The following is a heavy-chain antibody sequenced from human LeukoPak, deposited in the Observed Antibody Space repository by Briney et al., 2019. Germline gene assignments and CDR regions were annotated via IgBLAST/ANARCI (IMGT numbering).Heavy chain of an antibody. CDR3: AREVVAVAGTRWFDP. V-gene: IGHV1-46*01. J-gene: IGHJ5*02. CDR2: INPSGGST. Sequence: GASVKVSCKASGYTFTSYYMHWVRQAPGQGLEWMGIINPSGGSTSYAQKFQGRVTMTRDMSTSTVYMELSSLRSEDTAVYYCAREVVAVAGTRWFDPWGQGRLVSVSS. CDR1: GYTFTSYY. D-gene: IGHD6-19*01.